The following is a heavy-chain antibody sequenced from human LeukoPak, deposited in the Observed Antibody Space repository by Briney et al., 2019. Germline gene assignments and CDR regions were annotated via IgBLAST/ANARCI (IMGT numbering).Heavy chain of an antibody. CDR1: GYSFTSYW. D-gene: IGHD3-22*01. Sequence: GESLKISCKGSGYSFTSYWIGWVRQMPGKGLEWMGITYPGDSDTRYSPSFQGQVTISADKSISTAYLQWSSLKASDTAMYYCARPSYYDSTGLPDAFDIWGQGTMVTVSS. CDR2: TYPGDSDT. CDR3: ARPSYYDSTGLPDAFDI. V-gene: IGHV5-51*01. J-gene: IGHJ3*02.